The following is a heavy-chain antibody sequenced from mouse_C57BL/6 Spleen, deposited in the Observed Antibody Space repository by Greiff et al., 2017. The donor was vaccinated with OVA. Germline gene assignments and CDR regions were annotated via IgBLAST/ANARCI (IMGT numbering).Heavy chain of an antibody. V-gene: IGHV1-76*01. Sequence: QVQLQQSGAELVRPGASVKLSCKASGYTFTDYYINWVKQRPGQGLEWIARIYPGSGNTYYNEKFKGKATLTAEKSSSTAYMQLSSLTSEDSAVYFCAREPYYYGSSHAMDYWGQGTSVTVSS. D-gene: IGHD1-1*01. J-gene: IGHJ4*01. CDR1: GYTFTDYY. CDR3: AREPYYYGSSHAMDY. CDR2: IYPGSGNT.